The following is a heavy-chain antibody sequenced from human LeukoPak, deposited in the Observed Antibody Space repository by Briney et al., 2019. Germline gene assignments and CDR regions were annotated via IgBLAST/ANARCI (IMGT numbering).Heavy chain of an antibody. D-gene: IGHD4/OR15-4a*01. J-gene: IGHJ4*02. Sequence: SETLSLTCTVSGGSISSAAYCWSWIRQHPGKGLEWIGYIYYSGCTYYNPSLKSRVSISIDTSKNQFSLKLNSVTAADTAVYYCARADSVLPSSVDYWGQGTLVTVSS. CDR2: IYYSGCT. CDR3: ARADSVLPSSVDY. CDR1: GGSISSAAYC. V-gene: IGHV4-31*03.